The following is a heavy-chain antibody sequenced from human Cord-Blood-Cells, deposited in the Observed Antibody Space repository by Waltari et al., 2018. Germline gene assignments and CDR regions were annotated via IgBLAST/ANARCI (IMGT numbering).Heavy chain of an antibody. CDR3: AATAGEQPNYYYYGMDV. CDR1: GFTFDDYA. CDR2: ISWDGVST. D-gene: IGHD3-10*01. J-gene: IGHJ6*02. Sequence: EVLLVVSGGVVVQPGGSLRLSCAASGFTFDDYAMLWVRQAPGKGLEWVSLISWDGVSTYYADAGKGRFTTSRDNSKNALYLQINSLRAEDTALYYCAATAGEQPNYYYYGMDVWGQGTTVTVSS. V-gene: IGHV3-43D*04.